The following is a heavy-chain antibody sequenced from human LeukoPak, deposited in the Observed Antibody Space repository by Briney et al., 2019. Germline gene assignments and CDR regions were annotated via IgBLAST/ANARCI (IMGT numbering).Heavy chain of an antibody. V-gene: IGHV4-38-2*02. CDR1: GYSISSGYY. CDR3: ARVLMVYAISSYYFDY. Sequence: SETLSLTCTVSGYSISSGYYWGWIRQPPGKGLEWIGSIYHSGSTNYNPSLKSRVTISVDTSKNQFSLKLSSATAADTAVYYCARVLMVYAISSYYFDYWGQGTLVTVSS. J-gene: IGHJ4*02. D-gene: IGHD2-8*01. CDR2: IYHSGST.